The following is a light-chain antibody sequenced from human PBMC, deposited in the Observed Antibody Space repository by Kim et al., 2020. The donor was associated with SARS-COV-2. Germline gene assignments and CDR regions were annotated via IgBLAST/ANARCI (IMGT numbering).Light chain of an antibody. Sequence: QSVTISCTGTSRDVGCYNYVSWYQQHPGKAPKRMIYEVSKRPSGVPDRFSGSKSGNTASLTISGLQAEDEADYYCCSYTGSYTFGVFGGGTQLTV. V-gene: IGLV2-11*01. J-gene: IGLJ3*02. CDR3: CSYTGSYTFGV. CDR1: SRDVGCYNY. CDR2: EVS.